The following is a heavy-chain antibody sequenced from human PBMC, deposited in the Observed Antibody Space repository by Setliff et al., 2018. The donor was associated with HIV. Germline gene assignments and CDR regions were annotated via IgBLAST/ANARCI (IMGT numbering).Heavy chain of an antibody. J-gene: IGHJ3*02. CDR1: GGSISNYY. CDR3: ARASVGVTGLYAFDI. V-gene: IGHV4-4*07. Sequence: LSLTCTVSGGSISNYYWSWIRQPAGKGLDWIGHMYTTGSTNYNASLKSRVTMSVDTSMNQFSLSLRSVTAADTAFYYCARASVGVTGLYAFDIWGQGTMVTVSS. CDR2: MYTTGST. D-gene: IGHD1-26*01.